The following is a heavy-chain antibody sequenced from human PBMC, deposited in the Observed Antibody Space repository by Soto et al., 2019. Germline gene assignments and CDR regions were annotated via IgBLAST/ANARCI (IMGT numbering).Heavy chain of an antibody. J-gene: IGHJ4*02. CDR3: ARYRLWFGECKLDY. D-gene: IGHD3-10*01. V-gene: IGHV4-59*08. CDR2: IHSTGST. Sequence: SETLSLTCTVSGDSMDRYYWTWLRQSPGKGLEWIGYIHSTGSTNYNPSLMSRVTMSVDTSKIQFSLNLSSMAAADTAVYYCARYRLWFGECKLDYWGQGAQVT. CDR1: GDSMDRYY.